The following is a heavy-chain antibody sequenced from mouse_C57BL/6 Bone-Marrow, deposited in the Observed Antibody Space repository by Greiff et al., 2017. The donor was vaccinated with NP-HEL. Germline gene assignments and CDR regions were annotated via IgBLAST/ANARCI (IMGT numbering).Heavy chain of an antibody. CDR2: ISNGGGST. D-gene: IGHD4-1*02. CDR3: ARKTPNWDEGFAY. Sequence: DVKLVESGGGLVQPGGSLKLSCAASGFTFSDYYMYWVRQTPEKRLEWVAYISNGGGSTYYPDTVKGRFTISRDNAKNTLYLQMSRLKSEDTAMYYCARKTPNWDEGFAYWGQGTLVTVSA. CDR1: GFTFSDYY. V-gene: IGHV5-12*01. J-gene: IGHJ3*01.